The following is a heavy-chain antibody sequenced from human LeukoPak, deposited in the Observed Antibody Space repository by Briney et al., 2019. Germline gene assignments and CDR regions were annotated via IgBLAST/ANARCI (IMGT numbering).Heavy chain of an antibody. CDR1: GFTFDDYA. J-gene: IGHJ5*02. CDR3: AKARPGDYVFDP. Sequence: GGSPRLPCAASGFTFDDYAMPWVRQAPGKGLEWVSGISWNSGSIGYADSVKGRFTISRDNAKNSLYLQMNSLRAEDTDLYYCAKARPGDYVFDPWGQGTLVTVSS. D-gene: IGHD4-17*01. V-gene: IGHV3-9*01. CDR2: ISWNSGSI.